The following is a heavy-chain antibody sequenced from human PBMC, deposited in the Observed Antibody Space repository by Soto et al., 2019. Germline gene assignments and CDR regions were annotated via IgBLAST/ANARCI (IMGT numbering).Heavy chain of an antibody. CDR3: ALFYGDYVPY. CDR1: GGSISRGGYY. CDR2: TYNSAST. V-gene: IGHV4-31*03. Sequence: SETLSLTCTVSGGSISRGGYYWSWIRQNPGKGLEWIGYTYNSASTYYNPSLKSRVTISGDTSKNQFSLKVSSVTAADTAVYYCALFYGDYVPYWGQGILVTVSS. J-gene: IGHJ4*02. D-gene: IGHD4-17*01.